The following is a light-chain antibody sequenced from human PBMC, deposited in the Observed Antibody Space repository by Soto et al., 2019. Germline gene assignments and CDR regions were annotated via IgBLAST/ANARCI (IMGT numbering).Light chain of an antibody. Sequence: DIQMTQSPSSLSASVGDRFTITCRASQTILTYLNWYQQKPGKAPKLLIYAASSLQSGVPSRFSGSGSGTEFTLTISSLQPDDFATYYCQQSYSTLTWTFGQGTKVDI. CDR2: AAS. CDR3: QQSYSTLTWT. CDR1: QTILTY. V-gene: IGKV1-39*01. J-gene: IGKJ1*01.